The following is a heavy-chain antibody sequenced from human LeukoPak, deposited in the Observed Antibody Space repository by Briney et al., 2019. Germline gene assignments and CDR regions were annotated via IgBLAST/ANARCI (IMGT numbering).Heavy chain of an antibody. J-gene: IGHJ4*02. Sequence: GGSLRLSCAASGFTFSSYSMNWVRQAPGKGLEWVSSISSSSSYIYYADSVKGRFTISRDNAKNSLYLQMNSLRAEDTAVYYCARDSGTTRIAARSYYFDYWGQGTLVTVSS. D-gene: IGHD6-6*01. CDR3: ARDSGTTRIAARSYYFDY. V-gene: IGHV3-21*01. CDR2: ISSSSSYI. CDR1: GFTFSSYS.